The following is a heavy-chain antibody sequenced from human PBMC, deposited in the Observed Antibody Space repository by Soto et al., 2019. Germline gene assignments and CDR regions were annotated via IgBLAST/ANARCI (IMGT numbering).Heavy chain of an antibody. D-gene: IGHD3-3*01. J-gene: IGHJ5*02. CDR1: GGSISSYY. V-gene: IGHV4-59*08. CDR2: IYYSGST. Sequence: PSETLSLTCTVSGGSISSYYWSWIRQPPGKGLEWIGYIYYSGSTNYNPSLKSRVTISVDTSKNRFSLKLSSVTAADTAVYYCARQVVFWSGYYTVVEGSYWFDPWGQGTLVTVSS. CDR3: ARQVVFWSGYYTVVEGSYWFDP.